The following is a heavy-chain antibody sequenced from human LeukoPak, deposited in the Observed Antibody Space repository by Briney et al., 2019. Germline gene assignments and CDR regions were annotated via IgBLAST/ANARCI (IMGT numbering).Heavy chain of an antibody. Sequence: SQTLSLTCTVSDGSISSGGYYWSWIRQHPGTGLEWIGYIYYSGSTYYNPSLKSRVTISVDTSKNQFSLKLSSVTAADTAVYYCARLQMTTVTFDYWGQGTLVTVSS. CDR1: DGSISSGGYY. J-gene: IGHJ4*02. D-gene: IGHD4-17*01. CDR3: ARLQMTTVTFDY. CDR2: IYYSGST. V-gene: IGHV4-31*03.